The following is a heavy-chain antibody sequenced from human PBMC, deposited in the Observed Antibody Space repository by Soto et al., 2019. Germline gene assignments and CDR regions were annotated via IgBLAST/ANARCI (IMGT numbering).Heavy chain of an antibody. D-gene: IGHD1-26*01. CDR1: GGSISSGGYY. CDR3: AAGLSGSYWPDAFDI. CDR2: IYYSGST. J-gene: IGHJ3*02. Sequence: SETLSLTCTVSGGSISSGGYYWSWIRQHPGKGLEWIGYIYYSGSTYYNPSLKSRVTISVDTSKNQFSLKLSSVTAADTAVYYCAAGLSGSYWPDAFDIWGQGTMVTVSS. V-gene: IGHV4-31*03.